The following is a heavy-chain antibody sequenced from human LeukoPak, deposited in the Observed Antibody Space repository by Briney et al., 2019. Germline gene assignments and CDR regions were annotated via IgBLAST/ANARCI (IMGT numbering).Heavy chain of an antibody. V-gene: IGHV3-48*03. Sequence: GGSLKLSCEASGFTFSSYEMNWVRQAPGKGLEWVSYISSSGSTIYYADSVKGRFTISRDNAKTSLYLQMNSLRAEDTAVYYCARDRTNEGFDYWGQGTLVTVSS. CDR2: ISSSGSTI. D-gene: IGHD2-8*01. J-gene: IGHJ4*02. CDR3: ARDRTNEGFDY. CDR1: GFTFSSYE.